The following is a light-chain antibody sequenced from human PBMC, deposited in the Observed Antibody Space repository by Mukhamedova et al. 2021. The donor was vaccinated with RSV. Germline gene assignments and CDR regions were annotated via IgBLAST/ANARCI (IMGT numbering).Light chain of an antibody. CDR3: HRAKIFLIT. CDR2: DAF. V-gene: IGKV1D-12*01. Sequence: WYQRRVHGSAPNLLVYDAFILQSGVPSRFSGSGSGTSFTLTISSLQPEDSATYYGHRAKIFLITFAKGTQL. J-gene: IGKJ5*01.